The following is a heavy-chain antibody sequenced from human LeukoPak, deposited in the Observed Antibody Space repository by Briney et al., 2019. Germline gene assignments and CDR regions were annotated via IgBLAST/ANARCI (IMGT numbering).Heavy chain of an antibody. V-gene: IGHV5-51*01. CDR3: ARLPYTGGSCSKTFDY. CDR2: INAADSDT. J-gene: IGHJ4*02. D-gene: IGHD2-15*01. Sequence: GESLKISCKGSGYSFSSYWIGWVRQLPGKGLEWMGLINAADSDTRYSPSFQGQVLISVDKSISTAYLQWGNLKATDTALYYCARLPYTGGSCSKTFDYWGQGTLVTVYS. CDR1: GYSFSSYW.